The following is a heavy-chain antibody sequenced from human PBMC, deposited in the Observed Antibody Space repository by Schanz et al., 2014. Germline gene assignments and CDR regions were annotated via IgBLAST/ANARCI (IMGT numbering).Heavy chain of an antibody. V-gene: IGHV1-2*02. CDR1: GNTLSASY. CDR3: ARDRDQWDGNYLDY. D-gene: IGHD1-26*01. J-gene: IGHJ4*02. Sequence: QVQLVQSGADVKKPGASVKVSCKASGNTLSASYIHWIRQAPGQGLEWMGRINPNSGGTNYAQKFQGRVTMTTDTSTSTVYMELRSLTSDDSAVYYCARDRDQWDGNYLDYWGQGTLVTVSS. CDR2: INPNSGGT.